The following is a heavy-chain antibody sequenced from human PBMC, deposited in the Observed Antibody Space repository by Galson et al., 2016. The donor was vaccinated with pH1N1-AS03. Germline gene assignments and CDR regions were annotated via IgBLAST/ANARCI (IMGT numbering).Heavy chain of an antibody. Sequence: SLRLSCAASGFTVSTHYINWVRQAPGKGLEWVSVIYDGGSTYYADSVKGRFTISRDNPRNTVYLQMTSLGPEDTGVYYCAREGKMAARLAFDYWGQGTLVAVSS. J-gene: IGHJ4*02. V-gene: IGHV3-53*05. CDR3: AREGKMAARLAFDY. CDR1: GFTVSTHY. CDR2: IYDGGST. D-gene: IGHD6-6*01.